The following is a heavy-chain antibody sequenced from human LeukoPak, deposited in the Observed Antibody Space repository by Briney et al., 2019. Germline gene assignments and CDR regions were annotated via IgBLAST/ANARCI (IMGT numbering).Heavy chain of an antibody. V-gene: IGHV3-23*01. J-gene: IGHJ4*02. CDR2: ISGSGGST. Sequence: GGSLRLSCAASGFTFSSYAMSWVRQAPGKGLEWVSAISGSGGSTYYADSVKGRFTISRDNSKNTLYLQVNSLRAEDTAVYYCAKAGYNSGWSNWGQGTLVTVSS. D-gene: IGHD6-19*01. CDR3: AKAGYNSGWSN. CDR1: GFTFSSYA.